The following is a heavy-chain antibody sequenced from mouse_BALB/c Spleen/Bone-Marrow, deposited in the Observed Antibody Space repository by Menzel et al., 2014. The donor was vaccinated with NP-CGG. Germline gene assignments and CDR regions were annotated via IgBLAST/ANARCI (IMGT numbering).Heavy chain of an antibody. CDR1: GYTFSSYY. CDR2: SNPSNGGS. V-gene: IGHV1-53*01. CDR3: TRSNYGYWYFDV. J-gene: IGHJ1*01. Sequence: QVQLKESGAELVKPGASVKLSCKASGYTFSSYYMYWVKQRPGQGLEWIGESNPSNGGSNFNEKFKSKATLTVDKSSSIAYMQLSSLTSEDSAVYYCTRSNYGYWYFDVWGAGTTVTVSS. D-gene: IGHD1-1*01.